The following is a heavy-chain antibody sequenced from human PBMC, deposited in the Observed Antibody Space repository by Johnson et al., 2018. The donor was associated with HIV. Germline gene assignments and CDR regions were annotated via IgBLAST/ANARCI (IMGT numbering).Heavy chain of an antibody. CDR2: INWNGGRT. Sequence: VQLVESGGGVVQPGGSLRLSCAVSEFIFDDYGMSWVRQPPGKGLEWVSGINWNGGRTGYVDSVKVPFTISRDHAKNSLYLQMNSLRAEDTAVYYCARNSWGSSSGSRIWGQGTMVTVSS. CDR1: EFIFDDYG. J-gene: IGHJ3*02. V-gene: IGHV3-20*04. CDR3: ARNSWGSSSGSRI. D-gene: IGHD6-6*01.